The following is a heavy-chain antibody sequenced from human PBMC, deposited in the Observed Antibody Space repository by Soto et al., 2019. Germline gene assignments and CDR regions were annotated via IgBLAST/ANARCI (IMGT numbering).Heavy chain of an antibody. CDR1: GDSISNSGYY. V-gene: IGHV4-39*07. Sequence: PSETLSLTCSVSGDSISNSGYYWSWIRQPPGKGLEWIGEINHTGSTNYNPSLKSRVTISVDTSKNQFSLKLSSVTAADTAVYYCARPSSGWENWFDPWGQGTLVTVSS. CDR3: ARPSSGWENWFDP. J-gene: IGHJ5*02. D-gene: IGHD6-19*01. CDR2: INHTGST.